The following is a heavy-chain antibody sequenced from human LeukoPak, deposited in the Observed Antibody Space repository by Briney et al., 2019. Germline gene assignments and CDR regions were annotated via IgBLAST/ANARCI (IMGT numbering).Heavy chain of an antibody. V-gene: IGHV5-51*01. J-gene: IGHJ6*01. CDR3: ARPTRPGQYYGLDV. CDR1: GFSFPCYW. CDR2: IYPGDPDT. Sequence: GKSLKISCKGSGFSFPCYWIGWVRPMPGKGLQWMEIIYPGDPDTSYSPSFQGQVTISADKSISTAYLQWSSLKASDTAMYYCARPTRPGQYYGLDVWGQGTTVTVSS.